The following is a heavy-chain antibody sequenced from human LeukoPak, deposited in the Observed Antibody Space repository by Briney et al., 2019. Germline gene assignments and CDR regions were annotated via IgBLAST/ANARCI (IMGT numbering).Heavy chain of an antibody. V-gene: IGHV4-34*01. CDR1: GGSFSRYY. CDR2: INHSGST. J-gene: IGHJ6*04. CDR3: ARTRITMVRGVSKLNYYGMDV. Sequence: PSETLSLTCAVYGGSFSRYYWSWIRQPPGKGLEWIGEINHSGSTNYNPSLKSRVTISVDTSKNQFSLKLSSVTAADTAVYYCARTRITMVRGVSKLNYYGMDVWGKGTTVTVSS. D-gene: IGHD3-10*01.